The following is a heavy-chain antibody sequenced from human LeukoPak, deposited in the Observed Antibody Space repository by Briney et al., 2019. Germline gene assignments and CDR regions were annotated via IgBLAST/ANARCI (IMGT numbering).Heavy chain of an antibody. Sequence: PGGSLRLSCAASGFTFSSYSMNWVRQAPGKGLEWVSSISSSSSYIYYADSVKGRFTISRDNAKNSLYLQMNSLRAEDTAVYYCARAVRSSGWKWGDYWGQGTLVTVSS. D-gene: IGHD6-19*01. CDR1: GFTFSSYS. CDR2: ISSSSSYI. V-gene: IGHV3-21*01. CDR3: ARAVRSSGWKWGDY. J-gene: IGHJ4*02.